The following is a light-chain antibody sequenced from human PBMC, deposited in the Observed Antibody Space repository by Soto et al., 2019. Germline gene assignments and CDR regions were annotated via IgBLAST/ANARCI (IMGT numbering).Light chain of an antibody. Sequence: DIQMTQSPSTLSASVGDRVAITCRASQTISSWLAWYQQKPGKAPKLLVYETSTLQSGVSSRFSGSGSGTEFTLTISSLQPDDFATYYCQQYNSYSASFGQGTKVDI. CDR1: QTISSW. CDR2: ETS. V-gene: IGKV1-5*01. J-gene: IGKJ1*01. CDR3: QQYNSYSAS.